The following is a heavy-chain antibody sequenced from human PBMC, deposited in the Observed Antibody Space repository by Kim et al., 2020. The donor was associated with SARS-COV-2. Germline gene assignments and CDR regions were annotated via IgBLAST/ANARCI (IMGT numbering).Heavy chain of an antibody. V-gene: IGHV1-69*13. CDR1: GGTFSSYA. CDR2: IIPIFGTA. Sequence: SVKVSCKASGGTFSSYAISWVRQAPGQGLEWMGGIIPIFGTANYAQKFQGRVTITADESTSTAYMELSSLRSEDTAVYYCEREPGIAAAGIRDYWGQGTLVTVSS. J-gene: IGHJ4*02. CDR3: EREPGIAAAGIRDY. D-gene: IGHD6-13*01.